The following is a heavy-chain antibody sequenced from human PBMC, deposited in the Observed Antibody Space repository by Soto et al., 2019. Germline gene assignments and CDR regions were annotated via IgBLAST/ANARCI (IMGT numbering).Heavy chain of an antibody. CDR2: IYPGDSDT. D-gene: IGHD6-13*01. J-gene: IGHJ5*02. V-gene: IGHV5-51*01. CDR3: AGQYPGITAATKNNYLDP. Sequence: GESLKISCKASGYSFTNYWIGWVRQMPGKGLEWMGIIYPGDSDTRYSPSFQGQVTISADKSISTAYLQWSSLKASDTAKYYCAGQYPGITAATKNNYLDPWGQGTLVTVSS. CDR1: GYSFTNYW.